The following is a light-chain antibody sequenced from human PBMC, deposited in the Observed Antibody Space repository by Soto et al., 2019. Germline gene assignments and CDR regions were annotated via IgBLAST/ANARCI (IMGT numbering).Light chain of an antibody. V-gene: IGKV3-20*01. J-gene: IGKJ1*01. CDR2: GTS. Sequence: EIVLTQSPDTLSLSPGERATLSCRASQSVSSSDLAGYQQTPGQAPRLLIYGTSNRATGIPDRFSGSGSGTAFTLTTSRLEREDSAVYYCPQYGNSRWTFGQGTKVEIK. CDR1: QSVSSSD. CDR3: PQYGNSRWT.